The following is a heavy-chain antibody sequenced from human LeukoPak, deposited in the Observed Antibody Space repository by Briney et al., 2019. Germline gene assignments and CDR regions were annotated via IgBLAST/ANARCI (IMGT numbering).Heavy chain of an antibody. D-gene: IGHD4-17*01. Sequence: GGSLRLSCAASGFTFDDYAMHWVRQVPGKGLEWVSVIRWNSDSIAYADSVKGRFTISRDNAKNSLYLQMNSLRPEDTALYYCVKGDYEEIRGVFFDYWGQGTLVTVSS. CDR1: GFTFDDYA. J-gene: IGHJ4*02. CDR2: IRWNSDSI. V-gene: IGHV3-9*01. CDR3: VKGDYEEIRGVFFDY.